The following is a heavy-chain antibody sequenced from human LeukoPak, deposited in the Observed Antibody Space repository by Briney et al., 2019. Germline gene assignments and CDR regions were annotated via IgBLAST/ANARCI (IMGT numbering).Heavy chain of an antibody. CDR1: GFTVSSNY. Sequence: PGGSLRLSCAVSGFTVSSNYMSWVRQAPGKGLEWVSVIYSGSNTYYADSVKGRFTISRDNSKNTLYLQMNSLRAEDTAVYYCAREPLHSGSRGYFDYWGQGTLVTVSS. V-gene: IGHV3-66*01. D-gene: IGHD6-25*01. CDR2: IYSGSNT. CDR3: AREPLHSGSRGYFDY. J-gene: IGHJ4*02.